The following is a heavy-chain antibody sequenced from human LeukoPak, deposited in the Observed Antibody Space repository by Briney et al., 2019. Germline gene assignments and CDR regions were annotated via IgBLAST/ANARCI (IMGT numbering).Heavy chain of an antibody. Sequence: GGSLRLSCAASGFTFSNYAMSWVRQAPGKGLEWVSAISGSGSSTYYADSVKGRFTISRDNSKNTLYLQMNSLRAEDTAVYYCAKNDYYYDSSGYYYWGQGTLVTVSS. CDR1: GFTFSNYA. V-gene: IGHV3-23*01. CDR3: AKNDYYYDSSGYYY. CDR2: ISGSGSST. J-gene: IGHJ4*02. D-gene: IGHD3-22*01.